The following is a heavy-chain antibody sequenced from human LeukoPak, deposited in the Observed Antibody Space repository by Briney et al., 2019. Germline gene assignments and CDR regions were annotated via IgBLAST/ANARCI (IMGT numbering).Heavy chain of an antibody. CDR2: INSDGSST. CDR3: ARISSWYVGYYFDY. Sequence: GGSLRLSCAASGFTFSSYWMHWVRQAPGKGLVWVSRINSDGSSTSYADSVKGRFTISRDNAKNTLYLQMNSLRAEDRAVYYCARISSWYVGYYFDYWGQGTLVTVSS. D-gene: IGHD6-13*01. CDR1: GFTFSSYW. V-gene: IGHV3-74*01. J-gene: IGHJ4*02.